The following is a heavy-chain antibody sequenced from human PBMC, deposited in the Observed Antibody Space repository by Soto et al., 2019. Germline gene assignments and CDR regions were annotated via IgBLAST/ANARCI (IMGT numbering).Heavy chain of an antibody. CDR1: GFTFSSYA. CDR3: AKGSSGYPYYGMDV. D-gene: IGHD3-22*01. J-gene: IGHJ6*02. V-gene: IGHV3-23*01. CDR2: ISGSGGST. Sequence: VGSLRLSCAASGFTFSSYAMSWVRQAPGKGLEWVSAISGSGGSTYYADSVKGRFTISRDNSKNTLYLQMNSLRAEDTAVYYCAKGSSGYPYYGMDVWGQGSKVTVSS.